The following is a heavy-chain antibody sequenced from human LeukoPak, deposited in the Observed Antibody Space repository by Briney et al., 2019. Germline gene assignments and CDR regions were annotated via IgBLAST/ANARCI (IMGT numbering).Heavy chain of an antibody. Sequence: ASVKVSCKASGYTFTGYYMHWVRQAPGQGLEWMGWINPNSGGTNYAQKFQGRVTMTRDTSISTAYMELSRLRSDDTAVYYCARASRDYDILTGYYRRDAFDIWGQGTMVTVSS. CDR3: ARASRDYDILTGYYRRDAFDI. J-gene: IGHJ3*02. CDR1: GYTFTGYY. D-gene: IGHD3-9*01. V-gene: IGHV1-2*02. CDR2: INPNSGGT.